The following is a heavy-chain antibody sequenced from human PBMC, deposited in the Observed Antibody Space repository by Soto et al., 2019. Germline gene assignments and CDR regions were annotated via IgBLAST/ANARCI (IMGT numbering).Heavy chain of an antibody. D-gene: IGHD4-17*01. J-gene: IGHJ6*03. CDR3: ARGEIGSYGDSFYYYYYYMDV. Sequence: SETLSLTCTVSGGSISSYYWSWIRQPPGKGLEWIGYIYYSGSTNYNPSLKSRVTISVDTSKNQFSLKLGSVTAADTAVYYCARGEIGSYGDSFYYYYYYMDVWGKGTTVTVSS. CDR1: GGSISSYY. V-gene: IGHV4-59*01. CDR2: IYYSGST.